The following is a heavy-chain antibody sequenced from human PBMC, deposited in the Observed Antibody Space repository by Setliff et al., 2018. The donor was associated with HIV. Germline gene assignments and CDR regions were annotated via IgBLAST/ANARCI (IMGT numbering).Heavy chain of an antibody. CDR3: ARVPQGHYYFDY. Sequence: SCAASGFTFSSYWMHWVRQAPGKGLMWVLRINTDGSTTSYADSVKGRFTISRDNAKNTLYLQMNSLRAEDTAVYYCARVPQGHYYFDYWGQGTLVTVSS. V-gene: IGHV3-74*01. J-gene: IGHJ4*02. CDR1: GFTFSSYW. CDR2: INTDGSTT.